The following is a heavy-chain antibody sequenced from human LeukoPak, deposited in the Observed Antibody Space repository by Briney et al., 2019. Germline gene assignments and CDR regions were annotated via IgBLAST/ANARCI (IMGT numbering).Heavy chain of an antibody. V-gene: IGHV4-4*09. CDR3: ARRISSWNVYIDK. Sequence: SETLSLTCTVSGGSLSGYYWSWIRQTPGKGLEWVGYIYSSGTTNYNRSLQSRVIISLDTPKNQFSLSVTSVTAADTAMYFCARRISSWNVYIDKWGQGIQVTVSS. CDR1: GGSLSGYY. CDR2: IYSSGTT. J-gene: IGHJ4*02. D-gene: IGHD1-1*01.